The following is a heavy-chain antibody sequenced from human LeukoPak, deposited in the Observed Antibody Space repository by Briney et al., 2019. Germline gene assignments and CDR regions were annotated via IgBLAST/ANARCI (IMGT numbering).Heavy chain of an antibody. J-gene: IGHJ6*03. Sequence: SETLSLICAVYGGSFSGYYWSWIRQSPGKGLEWIGEINHSGSTHYNPSLKSRVTISVDTSKNQFSLKLRSVTAADTAVYYCARTIEGYARGPGYSYYYYMDVWGKGTTVTISS. CDR1: GGSFSGYY. V-gene: IGHV4-34*01. CDR2: INHSGST. D-gene: IGHD5-12*01. CDR3: ARTIEGYARGPGYSYYYYMDV.